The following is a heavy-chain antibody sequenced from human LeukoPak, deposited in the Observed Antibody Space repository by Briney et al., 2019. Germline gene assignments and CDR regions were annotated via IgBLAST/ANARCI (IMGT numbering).Heavy chain of an antibody. CDR3: ASRGPYQLLYRFDY. CDR2: IRYDGSNK. CDR1: GFTFSSYG. Sequence: GGSLRLSCAASGFTFSSYGMHWVRQAPGKGLEWVAFIRYDGSNKYYADSVKGRFTISRDNSKNTLYLQMNSLRAEDTAVYYCASRGPYQLLYRFDYWGQGTLVTVSS. J-gene: IGHJ4*02. V-gene: IGHV3-30*02. D-gene: IGHD2-2*02.